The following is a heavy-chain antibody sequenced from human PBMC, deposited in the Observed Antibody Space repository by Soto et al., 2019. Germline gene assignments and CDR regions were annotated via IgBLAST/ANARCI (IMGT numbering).Heavy chain of an antibody. CDR3: AREVAAAGHLEGYYYYYMDV. J-gene: IGHJ6*03. D-gene: IGHD6-13*01. CDR1: GYTFTSYG. V-gene: IGHV1-18*01. CDR2: ISAYNGNT. Sequence: QDQLVQSGAEVKKPGDSVKVSCKASGYTFTSYGISWVRQAPGQGLEWMGWISAYNGNTNYAQKLQGRVTMTTDTSTSTAYMELRSLRSDDTAVYYCAREVAAAGHLEGYYYYYMDVWGKGTTVTVSS.